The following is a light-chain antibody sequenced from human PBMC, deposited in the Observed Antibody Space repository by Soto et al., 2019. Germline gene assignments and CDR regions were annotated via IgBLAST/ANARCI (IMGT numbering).Light chain of an antibody. V-gene: IGKV3-20*01. CDR2: GAS. J-gene: IGKJ5*01. Sequence: GLTQSPGALSLSPGERATLSCRASQSVSSSYLAWYQQKPGQAPRLLIYGASSRATGIPDRFSGSGSGTDFTLTISRLEPDDFAVYYCQQYGDSPITFG. CDR1: QSVSSSY. CDR3: QQYGDSPIT.